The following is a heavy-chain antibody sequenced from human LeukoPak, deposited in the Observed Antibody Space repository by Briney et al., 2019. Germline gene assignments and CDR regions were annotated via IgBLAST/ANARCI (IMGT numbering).Heavy chain of an antibody. D-gene: IGHD3-10*01. CDR1: GFTFSSYS. V-gene: IGHV3-21*01. CDR3: ARERNYYGSGSNFDY. Sequence: GGSLRLSCAASGFTFSSYSMNWVRQAPGRGLEWVSSISSSSSYIYYADSVKGRFTISRDNAKNSLYLQMNSLRAEDTAVYYCARERNYYGSGSNFDYWGQGTLVTVSS. CDR2: ISSSSSYI. J-gene: IGHJ4*02.